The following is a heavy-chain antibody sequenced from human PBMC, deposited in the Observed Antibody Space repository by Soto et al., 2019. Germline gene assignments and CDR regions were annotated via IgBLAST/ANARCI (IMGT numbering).Heavy chain of an antibody. CDR3: AKGRTQAWRFDY. CDR2: ISGSGGTA. Sequence: EVQLLESGGGSVQPGGSLRLSCAASGFTFSSYAMHWVRRPPGKGLEWVSSISGSGGTAYYADSVKGRFSISRDSLVNTLYLQMNSLGAEDTAVYYCAKGRTQAWRFDYWGQGTLVTVSP. CDR1: GFTFSSYA. J-gene: IGHJ4*02. V-gene: IGHV3-23*01.